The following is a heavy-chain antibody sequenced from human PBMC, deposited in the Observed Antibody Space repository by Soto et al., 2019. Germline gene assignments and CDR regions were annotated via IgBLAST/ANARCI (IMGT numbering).Heavy chain of an antibody. J-gene: IGHJ3*02. CDR2: VYYSGST. V-gene: IGHV4-31*03. CDR3: ARPYGSGSYDAFDI. Sequence: QVQLQESGPELVKPSQTLSLTCTVSGGSISSGGYYCSWIRQHPGKGLEWIGYVYYSGSTYYNPSLKSRVTTSVDKSKNQFSLKPSSVTAADTAVYYCARPYGSGSYDAFDIWGQGTMVTVSS. CDR1: GGSISSGGYY. D-gene: IGHD3-10*01.